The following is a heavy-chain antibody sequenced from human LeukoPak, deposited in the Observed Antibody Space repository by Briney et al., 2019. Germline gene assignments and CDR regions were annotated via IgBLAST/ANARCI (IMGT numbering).Heavy chain of an antibody. CDR3: ARVEGAFDI. Sequence: PGGSLTLSCAASGFTFSSYSMNWVRQAPEKGLEWVSSISSSSSYIYYADSVKGRFIISRDNAKNSLYLQMNSLGAEDTAVYYCARVEGAFDIWGQGTMVTVSS. CDR1: GFTFSSYS. CDR2: ISSSSSYI. V-gene: IGHV3-21*01. D-gene: IGHD5-24*01. J-gene: IGHJ3*02.